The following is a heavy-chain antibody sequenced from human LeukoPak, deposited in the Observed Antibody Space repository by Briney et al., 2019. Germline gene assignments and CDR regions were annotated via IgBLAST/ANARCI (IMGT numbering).Heavy chain of an antibody. V-gene: IGHV3-48*01. CDR2: ISDSGAM. CDR3: AEDGGYRGYDADC. D-gene: IGHD5-12*01. J-gene: IGHJ4*02. Sequence: GGSLRLSCAASGFTFSTYSMKWVRQAPGKGLEWVSYISDSGAMYYADSVRGRFTISRENAQNSLFLQMNSLRAEDTAVYYCAEDGGYRGYDADCWGQGTLVTVSS. CDR1: GFTFSTYS.